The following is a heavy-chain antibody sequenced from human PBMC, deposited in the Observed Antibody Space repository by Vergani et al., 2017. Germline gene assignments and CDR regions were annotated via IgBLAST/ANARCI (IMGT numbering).Heavy chain of an antibody. D-gene: IGHD2-2*01. CDR1: GGSFSGYY. J-gene: IGHJ6*03. Sequence: QVQLQQWGAGLLKPSETLSLTCAVYGGSFSGYYWSCIRQPPGKGLEWIGEINHSGSTNYNPSLKSRVTISVDTSKNQFSLKLSSVTAADTAVYYCARGIGYQLLYSYYDYMDVWGKGTTVTVSS. V-gene: IGHV4-34*01. CDR3: ARGIGYQLLYSYYDYMDV. CDR2: INHSGST.